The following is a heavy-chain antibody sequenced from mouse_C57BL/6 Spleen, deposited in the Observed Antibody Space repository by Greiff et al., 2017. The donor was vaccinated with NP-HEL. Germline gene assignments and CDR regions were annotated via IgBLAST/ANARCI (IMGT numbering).Heavy chain of an antibody. CDR1: GFTFSDYY. D-gene: IGHD4-1*01. CDR2: INSDGSST. CDR3: ARTGRDLYFDY. Sequence: EVMLVESEGGLVQPGSSMKLSCTASGFTFSDYYMAWVRQVPEKGLEWVANINSDGSSTYYLDSLKSRFIISRDNAKNILYLQMSSLKSEDTATYYCARTGRDLYFDYWGQGTTLTVSS. V-gene: IGHV5-16*01. J-gene: IGHJ2*01.